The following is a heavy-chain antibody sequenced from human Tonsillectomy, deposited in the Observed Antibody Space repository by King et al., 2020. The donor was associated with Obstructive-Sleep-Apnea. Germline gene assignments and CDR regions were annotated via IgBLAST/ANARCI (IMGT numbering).Heavy chain of an antibody. Sequence: VQLVESGGGVVQPGRSLRLSCAASGFIFKNYAMHWVRQAPGQGLEWVAVISYDGSNEYYTECLNGRFTISRDNSKNTLYLQMNSLGVEDTAVYYCARGTYYIDSSGYYPYYWGQGTLVTVSS. CDR3: ARGTYYIDSSGYYPYY. D-gene: IGHD3-22*01. J-gene: IGHJ4*02. V-gene: IGHV3-30*04. CDR2: ISYDGSNE. CDR1: GFIFKNYA.